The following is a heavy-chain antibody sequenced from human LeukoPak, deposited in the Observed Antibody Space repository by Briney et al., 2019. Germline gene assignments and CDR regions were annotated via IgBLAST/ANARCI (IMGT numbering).Heavy chain of an antibody. J-gene: IGHJ6*02. CDR2: INSSGSTI. CDR1: GFTFSDYY. Sequence: GGSLRLSCAASGFTFSDYYMSWIRQAPGKGLEWVSYINSSGSTIYYADSVKGRFTISRDNAKNSLYLQMNSLRAEDTAVYYCARDRRGYSYFYYYGMDVWGQGTTVTVSS. D-gene: IGHD5-18*01. V-gene: IGHV3-11*01. CDR3: ARDRRGYSYFYYYGMDV.